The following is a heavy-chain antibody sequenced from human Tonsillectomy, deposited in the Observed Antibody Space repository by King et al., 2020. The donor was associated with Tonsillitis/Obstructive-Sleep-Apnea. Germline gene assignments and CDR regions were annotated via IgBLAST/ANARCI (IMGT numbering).Heavy chain of an antibody. CDR1: GFTFSDYY. CDR2: ISSSCSII. Sequence: VQLVESGGGLVKPGGSLRLSCAASGFTFSDYYMTWIRQAPGKGLKWLSYISSSCSIIYYADSVKGRFTIFRDNAKNSLYLQMHSLRAEDTAVYYCARAVEPDAFDIWGQGTMVTVSS. J-gene: IGHJ3*02. D-gene: IGHD1-26*01. CDR3: ARAVEPDAFDI. V-gene: IGHV3-11*01.